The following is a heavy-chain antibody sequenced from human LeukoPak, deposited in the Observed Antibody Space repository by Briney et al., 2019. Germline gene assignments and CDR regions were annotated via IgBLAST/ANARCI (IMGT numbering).Heavy chain of an antibody. CDR2: IYTSGST. CDR1: GGSISSGSYY. J-gene: IGHJ4*02. CDR3: ARGATVTTPFDY. Sequence: SETLSLTCTVSGGSISSGSYYWSWIRQPAGKGLEWIGRIYTSGSTNYNPSLKGRVTISVDTSKNQFSLKLSSVTAADTAVYYCARGATVTTPFDYWGQGTLVTVSS. D-gene: IGHD4-17*01. V-gene: IGHV4-61*02.